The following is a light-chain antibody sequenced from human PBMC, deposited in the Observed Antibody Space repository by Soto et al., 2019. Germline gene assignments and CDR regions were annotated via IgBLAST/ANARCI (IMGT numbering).Light chain of an antibody. J-gene: IGKJ2*01. CDR3: QQSHSTPHT. Sequence: DIQMTQSPSSLTASVGDRVTITCRASQSIGDYLVWYQQKPGKGPNLLIFDASSLESGVPSRFSGSRSGTDFTLTISSLQPEDFATYFCQQSHSTPHTFGQGTKLEVK. CDR1: QSIGDY. V-gene: IGKV1-39*01. CDR2: DAS.